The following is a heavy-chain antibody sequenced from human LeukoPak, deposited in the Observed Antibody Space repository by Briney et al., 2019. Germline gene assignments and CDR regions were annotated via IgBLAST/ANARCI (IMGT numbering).Heavy chain of an antibody. V-gene: IGHV7-4-1*02. CDR1: GYTFTSYA. J-gene: IGHJ4*02. CDR3: TRDVYSGGYTLFDY. Sequence: ASVKVSCKASGYTFTSYAMNWVRQAPGQGLEWMGWINTKTGNPTYAQGFTGQLVFSLDTSASTAYLQISSLKAEDTAVYYCTRDVYSGGYTLFDYWGQGTLVTVSS. CDR2: INTKTGNP. D-gene: IGHD1-26*01.